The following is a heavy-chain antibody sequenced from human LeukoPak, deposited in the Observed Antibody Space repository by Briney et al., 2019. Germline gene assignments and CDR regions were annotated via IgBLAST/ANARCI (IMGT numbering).Heavy chain of an antibody. V-gene: IGHV3-49*04. CDR1: GFTFSSYA. CDR3: ARIIVAAAFY. D-gene: IGHD6-13*01. CDR2: MRNPDYGGTT. Sequence: GGSLRLSCAASGFTFSSYAMSWVRQAPGKGLEWVGFMRNPDYGGTTEYAASVRGRFTISRDDSKSVTFLQMNSLTTEDTGVYYCARIIVAAAFYWGQGTRVTVSS. J-gene: IGHJ4*02.